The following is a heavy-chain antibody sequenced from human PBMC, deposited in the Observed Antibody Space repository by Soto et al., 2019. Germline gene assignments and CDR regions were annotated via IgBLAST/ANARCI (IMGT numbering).Heavy chain of an antibody. CDR1: GFTFSSYA. V-gene: IGHV3-23*01. Sequence: EVQLLESGGGLVQPEGSLRLSCAASGFTFSSYAMSWVRQAPGKGLEWVSAISGSGGSTYYADSVKGRFTISRDNSKNTLYLQMNSLRAEDTAVYYCAKDLHMGVVTATFDYWGQGTLVTVSS. D-gene: IGHD3-3*01. J-gene: IGHJ4*02. CDR3: AKDLHMGVVTATFDY. CDR2: ISGSGGST.